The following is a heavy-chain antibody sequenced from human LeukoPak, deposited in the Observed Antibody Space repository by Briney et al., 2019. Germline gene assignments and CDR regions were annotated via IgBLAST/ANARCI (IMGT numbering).Heavy chain of an antibody. CDR1: GFTVSSSY. Sequence: PGGSLILSCAGSGFTVSSSYMSWVRQAPGKGLEWVAVISYDGSNKYYADSVKGRFTISRDNSKNTLYLQMNSLRAEDTAVYYCAKDLQDGGAWDYYFDYWGQGTLVTVSS. V-gene: IGHV3-30*18. D-gene: IGHD1-26*01. J-gene: IGHJ4*02. CDR3: AKDLQDGGAWDYYFDY. CDR2: ISYDGSNK.